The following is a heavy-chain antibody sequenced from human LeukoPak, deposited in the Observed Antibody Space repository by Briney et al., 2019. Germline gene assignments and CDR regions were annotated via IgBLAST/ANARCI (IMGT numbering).Heavy chain of an antibody. V-gene: IGHV4-59*01. CDR1: GGSISSYY. CDR2: IYYSGST. D-gene: IGHD6-25*01. Sequence: PETLSLTCTVSGGSISSYYWSWIRQPPGKGLEWIGYIYYSGSTNYNPSLKSRATISVDTSKNQFSLKLSSVTAADTAVYYCARASGPAADFGPWGQGTLVTVSS. J-gene: IGHJ5*02. CDR3: ARASGPAADFGP.